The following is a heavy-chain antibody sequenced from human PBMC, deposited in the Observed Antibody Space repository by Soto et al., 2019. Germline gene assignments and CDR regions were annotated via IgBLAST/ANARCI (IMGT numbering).Heavy chain of an antibody. D-gene: IGHD3-9*01. J-gene: IGHJ4*02. Sequence: EVQLVESGGGLVQPGGSLKLSCAASGFTFSGSAMHWVRQASGKGLEWVGRIRSKANSYATAYAASVKGRFTISRDDSKNTAYLQMNSLKTEDTAVYYCTRTYYDILTGYDDWGQGTLVTVSS. CDR1: GFTFSGSA. CDR2: IRSKANSYAT. CDR3: TRTYYDILTGYDD. V-gene: IGHV3-73*02.